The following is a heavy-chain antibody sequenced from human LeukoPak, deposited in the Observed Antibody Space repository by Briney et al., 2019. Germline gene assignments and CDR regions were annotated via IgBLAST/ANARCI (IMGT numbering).Heavy chain of an antibody. V-gene: IGHV3-48*03. Sequence: GGSLRLSCAASGFTFSSYEMSWVRQAPGKGLEWVSYISSSGSTIYYADSVKGRFTISRDNAKNSLYLQINSLRAEDTAVYYCARVNQGAFDIWGQGTMVTVSS. CDR2: ISSSGSTI. CDR1: GFTFSSYE. J-gene: IGHJ3*02. CDR3: ARVNQGAFDI.